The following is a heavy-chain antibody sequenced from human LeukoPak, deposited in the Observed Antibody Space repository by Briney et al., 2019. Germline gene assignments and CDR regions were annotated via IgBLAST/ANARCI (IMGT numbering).Heavy chain of an antibody. D-gene: IGHD2-15*01. CDR3: TRVAARCSGGHCYPD. Sequence: GGSLRLSCAASGFSISNFWMHWIRQAPGKGLVWVSRINSDGSSTTYADSVKGRFTISRDNAKNTLYLQANSLRAEDTAVYYCTRVAARCSGGHCYPDWGRGTLVTVSS. V-gene: IGHV3-74*01. CDR1: GFSISNFW. J-gene: IGHJ4*02. CDR2: INSDGSST.